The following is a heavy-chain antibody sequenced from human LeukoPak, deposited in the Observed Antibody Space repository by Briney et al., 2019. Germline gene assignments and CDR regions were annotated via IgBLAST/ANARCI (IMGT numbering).Heavy chain of an antibody. Sequence: PGGSLRLSCAASGFTFSDYYMSWIRQAPGKGLEWVSYISSSGSTIYYADSVKGRFTISRDNAKNSLYLQMNSLRAKDTAVYYCARDTYYYDSSGYIFDYWGQGTLVTVSS. CDR2: ISSSGSTI. D-gene: IGHD3-22*01. CDR1: GFTFSDYY. V-gene: IGHV3-11*01. CDR3: ARDTYYYDSSGYIFDY. J-gene: IGHJ4*02.